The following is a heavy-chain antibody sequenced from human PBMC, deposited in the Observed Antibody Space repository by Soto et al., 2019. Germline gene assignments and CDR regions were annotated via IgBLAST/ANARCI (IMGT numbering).Heavy chain of an antibody. CDR2: IKQDGSEK. J-gene: IGHJ4*02. CDR3: ARGHSSSLGWTFDY. CDR1: GFTFSSYW. V-gene: IGHV3-7*03. D-gene: IGHD6-13*01. Sequence: EVQLVESGGGLVQPGGSLRLSCAASGFTFSSYWMSWVRQAPGKGLEWVANIKQDGSEKYYVDSVKGRFTISRDNAKNSLYLQMNSLRAEDTAVYYCARGHSSSLGWTFDYWGQGTLVTVSS.